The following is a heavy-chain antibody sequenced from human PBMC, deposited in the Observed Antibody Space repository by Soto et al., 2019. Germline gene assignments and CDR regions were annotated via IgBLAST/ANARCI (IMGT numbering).Heavy chain of an antibody. CDR3: ARDPHSLDY. V-gene: IGHV3-48*01. CDR2: IHIAGNTI. J-gene: IGHJ4*02. CDR1: GFTFSSYS. Sequence: GGSLRLSCAASGFTFSSYSMNWARQAPGKGLEWVSYIHIAGNTIYYADSVKGRFTISRDNARNSLYLQMNSLRVEDTAVYYCARDPHSLDYWGQGTLVTVSS. D-gene: IGHD2-21*01.